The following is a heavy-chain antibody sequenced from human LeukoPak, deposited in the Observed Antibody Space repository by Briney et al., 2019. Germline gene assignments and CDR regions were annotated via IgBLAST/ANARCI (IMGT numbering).Heavy chain of an antibody. V-gene: IGHV3-21*04. CDR1: GFTFSSYS. CDR2: ISSSSRYM. J-gene: IGHJ6*02. Sequence: PGGSLRLSCAASGFTFSSYSMNWVRLAPGKGLEWVSSISSSSRYMYYADSVKGRFTISRDNAKNSLYLQMNSLRAEDTAVYYCAKLPRAMVRGVIYGMDVWGQGTTVTVSS. D-gene: IGHD3-10*01. CDR3: AKLPRAMVRGVIYGMDV.